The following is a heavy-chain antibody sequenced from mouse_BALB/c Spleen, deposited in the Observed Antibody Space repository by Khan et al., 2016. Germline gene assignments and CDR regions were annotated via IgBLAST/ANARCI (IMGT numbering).Heavy chain of an antibody. V-gene: IGHV9-3*02. J-gene: IGHJ3*01. CDR2: IHTSTGEP. CDR1: GYTFTNYG. D-gene: IGHD3-1*01. Sequence: QIQLVQSGPELKTSGETVKISCKASGYTFTNYGMNWVKRAPGKGLKWMGWIHTSTGEPTYAEEFKGRIAFSLETSASTAYLQLNNRKSEDTATYFCARTARATFAYWGQGTLVTVSA. CDR3: ARTARATFAY.